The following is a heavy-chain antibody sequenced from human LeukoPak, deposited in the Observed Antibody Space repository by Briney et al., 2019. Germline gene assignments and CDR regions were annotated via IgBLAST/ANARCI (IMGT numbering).Heavy chain of an antibody. Sequence: GGSLRLSCAASGFTFSSYGMHWVRQAPGRGLEWVAFIRYDGSNRYYADSVKGRFTISRDNFKNTLYLQMNSLRAEDTAVYYCAKLRGYSYGSGDYWGQGTLVTVSS. V-gene: IGHV3-30*02. J-gene: IGHJ4*02. D-gene: IGHD5-18*01. CDR1: GFTFSSYG. CDR2: IRYDGSNR. CDR3: AKLRGYSYGSGDY.